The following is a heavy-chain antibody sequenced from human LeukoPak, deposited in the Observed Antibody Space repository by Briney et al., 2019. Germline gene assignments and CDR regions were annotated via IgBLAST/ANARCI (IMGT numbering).Heavy chain of an antibody. CDR2: IYYSGST. V-gene: IGHV4-59*01. Sequence: SETLSLTCTVSGGSISSYYWSWIRQPPGKGLEWIGYIYYSGSTNYNPSLKSRVTISVDTSKNQFSLKLSSVTAADAAVYYCARDAYYYGSGSYNWFDPWGQGTLVTVSS. D-gene: IGHD3-10*01. J-gene: IGHJ5*02. CDR1: GGSISSYY. CDR3: ARDAYYYGSGSYNWFDP.